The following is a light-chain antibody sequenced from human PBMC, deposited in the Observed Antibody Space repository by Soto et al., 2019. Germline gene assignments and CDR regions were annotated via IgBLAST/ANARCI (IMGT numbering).Light chain of an antibody. Sequence: SYELTQPPSVSVAPGQTARSSCGGNNIGSKSVHWYQQKAGQAPVLVVYDDNDRPSGIPERFSGSNSGNTATLTISRVEAGDEADYYCQVWHISSDHWVFGGGTKVTVL. CDR2: DDN. CDR3: QVWHISSDHWV. CDR1: NIGSKS. V-gene: IGLV3-21*02. J-gene: IGLJ3*02.